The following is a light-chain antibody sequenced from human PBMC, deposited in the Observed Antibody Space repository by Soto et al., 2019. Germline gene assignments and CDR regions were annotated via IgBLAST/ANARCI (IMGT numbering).Light chain of an antibody. Sequence: QSVLTQPPSVSGAPGQKVIISCTGSTSNIGAGYDVHWYQQLPGTAPKLLIYSNSNRPSGVPDRLSGSKSGTSASLAITGLKVEDEADYYCQSYDSSLSAAVFGGGTKLTVL. V-gene: IGLV1-40*01. CDR3: QSYDSSLSAAV. CDR1: TSNIGAGYD. CDR2: SNS. J-gene: IGLJ3*02.